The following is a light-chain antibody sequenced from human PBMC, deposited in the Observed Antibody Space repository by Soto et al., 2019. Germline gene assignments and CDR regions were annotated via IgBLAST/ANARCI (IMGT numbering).Light chain of an antibody. CDR2: GAS. Sequence: EVVLTQSPGTLSLSPGERATLSCRASQSVSSSYLAWYQQKPGQAPRLLIYGASSRATGIPDRFSGSGSGTDFTLTISSLQPDDFATYYCQQYNSNSWTFGQGTKVDIK. J-gene: IGKJ1*01. CDR1: QSVSSSY. CDR3: QQYNSNSWT. V-gene: IGKV3-20*01.